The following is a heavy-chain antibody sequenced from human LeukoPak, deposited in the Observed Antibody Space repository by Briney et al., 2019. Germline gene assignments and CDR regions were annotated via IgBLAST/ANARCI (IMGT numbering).Heavy chain of an antibody. V-gene: IGHV3-11*04. CDR3: ARSQGTIPDSVPLDI. Sequence: GGSLRLSCAASGFTFSDYYMSWIRQAPGKGLEWVSYISSSGSIIYYADSVKGRFTISRDNAKNSLYLQMNSLRAEDTAVYYCARSQGTIPDSVPLDIWGQGTMVTVSS. CDR1: GFTFSDYY. D-gene: IGHD5/OR15-5a*01. CDR2: ISSSGSII. J-gene: IGHJ3*02.